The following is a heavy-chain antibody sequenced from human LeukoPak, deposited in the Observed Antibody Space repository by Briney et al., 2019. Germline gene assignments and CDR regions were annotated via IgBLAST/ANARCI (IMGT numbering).Heavy chain of an antibody. Sequence: GGSLRLSCAASGFTFDDYAMHWVRQAPGKGLEWVSGISWNSGSIGYADSVKGQFTISRDNAKNSLYLQMNSLRAEDTALYYCAKDLRTGYSSGWYEGWGQGTLVTVSS. V-gene: IGHV3-9*01. CDR3: AKDLRTGYSSGWYEG. CDR1: GFTFDDYA. J-gene: IGHJ4*02. CDR2: ISWNSGSI. D-gene: IGHD6-19*01.